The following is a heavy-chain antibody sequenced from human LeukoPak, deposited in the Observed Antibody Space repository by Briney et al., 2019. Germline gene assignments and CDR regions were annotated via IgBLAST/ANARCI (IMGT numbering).Heavy chain of an antibody. J-gene: IGHJ3*02. Sequence: GGSLRLSCAASGFTFSTYAVNWVRQAPGKGLEWVSTISGSGDSTYYADSVKGRFTISRDNSKDTLYLQMSSVRVDDTAVYYCARGKVVVVITADAFDIWGQGTMVTVSS. CDR1: GFTFSTYA. V-gene: IGHV3-23*01. CDR2: ISGSGDST. D-gene: IGHD3-22*01. CDR3: ARGKVVVVITADAFDI.